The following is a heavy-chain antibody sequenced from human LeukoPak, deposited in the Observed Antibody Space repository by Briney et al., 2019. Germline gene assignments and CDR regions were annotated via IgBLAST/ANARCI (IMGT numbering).Heavy chain of an antibody. CDR1: GFTFSSYG. Sequence: GGSLRLSCAASGFTFSSYGMHWVRQAPGKGLEWVAVIWYDGSNKYYADSVKGRFTISRDNSKNTLYLQMNSLRAEDTAVYYCARDPDSAQNDYWGQGTLVTVSS. CDR2: IWYDGSNK. J-gene: IGHJ4*02. CDR3: ARDPDSAQNDY. D-gene: IGHD3-22*01. V-gene: IGHV3-33*01.